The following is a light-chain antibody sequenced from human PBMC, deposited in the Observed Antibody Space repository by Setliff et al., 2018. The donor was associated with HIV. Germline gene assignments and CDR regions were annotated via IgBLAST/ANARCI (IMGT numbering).Light chain of an antibody. CDR1: SSDVGGYSY. CDR2: EVS. V-gene: IGLV2-14*01. J-gene: IGLJ1*01. Sequence: QSALTQPASVSGSPGQSITISCTGTSSDVGGYSYVSWYQQHPGKAPQLMISEVSNRPSGVSNRFSGSKSGNTASLTISGLQAEDEADYYCSSYTSKNTRGFGTGTKVTVL. CDR3: SSYTSKNTRG.